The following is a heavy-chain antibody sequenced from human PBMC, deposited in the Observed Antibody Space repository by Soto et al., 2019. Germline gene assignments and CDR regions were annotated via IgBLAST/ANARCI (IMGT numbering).Heavy chain of an antibody. CDR2: ISYDGSNK. CDR3: ARGWFDP. CDR1: GFTFSSYG. Sequence: LILSCAASGFTFSSYGMHWVRQAPGKGLEWVAVISYDGSNKYYADSVKGRFTISRDNSKNTLYLQMNSLRAEDTAVYYCARGWFDPWGQGTLVTVSS. J-gene: IGHJ5*02. V-gene: IGHV3-30*19.